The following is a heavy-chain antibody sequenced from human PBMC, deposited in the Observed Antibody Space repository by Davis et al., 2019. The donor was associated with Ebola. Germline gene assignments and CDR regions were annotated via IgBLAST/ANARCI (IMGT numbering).Heavy chain of an antibody. V-gene: IGHV1-69*05. CDR2: IIPVFRTA. Sequence: SVKVSCKAVGDTLSSYAMTWVRQAPGQGLEWMGGIIPVFRTANYAQKFQGRVTMTRENSMSTVYMELSSLRSEDTAVYYCARDVGRDYYGMDVWGKGTTVTVSS. CDR1: GDTLSSYA. J-gene: IGHJ6*04. CDR3: ARDVGRDYYGMDV.